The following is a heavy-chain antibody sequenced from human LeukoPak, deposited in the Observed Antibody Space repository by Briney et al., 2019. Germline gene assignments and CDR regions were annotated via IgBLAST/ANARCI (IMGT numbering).Heavy chain of an antibody. CDR3: AKVGYYYDSSGYYLNYFDY. CDR1: GFTFSSYA. Sequence: PGGSLRLSCAASGFTFSSYAMSWVRQAPGKGLEWVSAISGSGGSTYYAESVKGRFTISRDNSKNTLYLQMNSLRAEDTAVYYCAKVGYYYDSSGYYLNYFDYWGQGTLVTVSS. J-gene: IGHJ4*02. D-gene: IGHD3-22*01. CDR2: ISGSGGST. V-gene: IGHV3-23*01.